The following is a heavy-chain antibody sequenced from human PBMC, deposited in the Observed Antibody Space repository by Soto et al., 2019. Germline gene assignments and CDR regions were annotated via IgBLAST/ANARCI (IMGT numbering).Heavy chain of an antibody. J-gene: IGHJ4*02. Sequence: SETLSLTCSVSGTSIRGYYWTWIRQPPGKGLEWIGYIYYTGATKYNPSLKSRVTISVDTSKNQFSLRLNSVTAADTAVYYCAREVSSFGSNHFDSWGQGALVTVSS. V-gene: IGHV4-59*01. CDR3: AREVSSFGSNHFDS. CDR2: IYYTGAT. CDR1: GTSIRGYY. D-gene: IGHD3-10*01.